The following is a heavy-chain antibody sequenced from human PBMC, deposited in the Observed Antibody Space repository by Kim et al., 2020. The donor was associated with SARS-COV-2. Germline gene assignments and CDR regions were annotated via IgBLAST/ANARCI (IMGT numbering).Heavy chain of an antibody. CDR1: GFTFSSYG. CDR3: AKDGYDFWSGYYRSLYGMDV. CDR2: ISYDGSNK. D-gene: IGHD3-3*01. Sequence: GGSLRLSCAASGFTFSSYGMHWVRQAPGKGLEWVAVISYDGSNKYYADSVKGRFTISRDNSKNTLYLQMNSLRAEDTAVYYCAKDGYDFWSGYYRSLYGMDVWGQGTTVTASS. J-gene: IGHJ6*02. V-gene: IGHV3-30*18.